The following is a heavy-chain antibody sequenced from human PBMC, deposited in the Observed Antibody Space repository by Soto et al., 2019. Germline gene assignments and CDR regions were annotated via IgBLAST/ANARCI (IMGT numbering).Heavy chain of an antibody. J-gene: IGHJ6*02. CDR1: GFTFSSYA. V-gene: IGHV3-23*01. CDR2: ISGSGGST. D-gene: IGHD5-12*01. CDR3: AKSGDIVATILGFTLYYGMDV. Sequence: PGGSLRLSCAASGFTFSSYAMSWVRQAPGKGLEWVSAISGSGGSTYYADSVKGRFTISRDNSKNTLYLQMNSLRAEDTAVYYCAKSGDIVATILGFTLYYGMDVWGQGTTVTVSS.